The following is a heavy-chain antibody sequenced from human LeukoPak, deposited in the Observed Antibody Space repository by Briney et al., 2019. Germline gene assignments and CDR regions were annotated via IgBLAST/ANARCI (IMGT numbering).Heavy chain of an antibody. V-gene: IGHV3-48*01. J-gene: IGHJ4*02. D-gene: IGHD6-13*01. CDR3: AKGSSSSPTYYFDY. Sequence: SGGSLRLSCVASGFTFSMHSLNWVRQTPGKGLEWVSYISSGRTEFYADSVKGRFTISRDNAKNSLYLQMNSLRVEDTAVYYCAKGSSSSPTYYFDYWGQGTLVTVSS. CDR1: GFTFSMHS. CDR2: ISSGRTE.